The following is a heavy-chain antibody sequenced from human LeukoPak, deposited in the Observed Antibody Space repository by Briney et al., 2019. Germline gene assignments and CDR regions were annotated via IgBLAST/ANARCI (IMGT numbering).Heavy chain of an antibody. D-gene: IGHD6-19*01. J-gene: IGHJ4*02. CDR2: IIPIFGTA. CDR1: GGTFSIYA. V-gene: IGHV1-69*06. CDR3: ARVGSGWHQGPIDY. Sequence: ASVTVSYRASGGTFSIYAISWVRQAPGQGREGMGGIIPIFGTANYAQKFQGRVTITADKSTSTAYMELSSLRSEDTAVYYCARVGSGWHQGPIDYWGQGTLVTVSS.